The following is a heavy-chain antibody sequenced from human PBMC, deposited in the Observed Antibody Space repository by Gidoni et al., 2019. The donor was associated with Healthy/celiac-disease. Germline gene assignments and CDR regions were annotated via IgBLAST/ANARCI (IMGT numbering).Heavy chain of an antibody. Sequence: VQLVESGGGLVQPGGSLRISCAAPGFTFSSSAMSWVRQAPGKGLEWVSAISGSGGSTYYADSVKGRFTISRDNSKNTLYLQMNSLRAEDTAVYYCAKDPRKIPLVGYWGQGTLVTVSS. CDR3: AKDPRKIPLVGY. D-gene: IGHD6-6*01. CDR1: GFTFSSSA. V-gene: IGHV3-23*04. CDR2: ISGSGGST. J-gene: IGHJ4*02.